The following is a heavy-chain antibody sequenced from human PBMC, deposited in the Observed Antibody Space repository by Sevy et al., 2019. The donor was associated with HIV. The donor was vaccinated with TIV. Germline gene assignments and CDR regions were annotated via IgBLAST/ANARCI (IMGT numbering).Heavy chain of an antibody. J-gene: IGHJ4*02. CDR1: GGSISSYY. CDR3: ARTRGSGGSCFLDY. Sequence: SETLSLACTVSGGSISSYYWSWIRRPPGKGLEWIGYIYYSGSTNDNPSLKSRVTISVDTSKNQFSLKLSSVTAADTAVYYCARTRGSGGSCFLDYWVQGTLVTVSS. CDR2: IYYSGST. V-gene: IGHV4-59*01. D-gene: IGHD2-15*01.